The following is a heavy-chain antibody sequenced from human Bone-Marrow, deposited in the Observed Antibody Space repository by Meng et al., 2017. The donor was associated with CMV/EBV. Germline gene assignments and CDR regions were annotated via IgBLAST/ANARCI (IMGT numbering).Heavy chain of an antibody. V-gene: IGHV4-31*03. J-gene: IGHJ4*02. D-gene: IGHD6-19*01. Sequence: SETLSLTCTVSGGSISSGGYYWSWIRQHPGKGLEWIGYIYYSGSTYYNPSLKSRVTISVDTSKNQFSLKLSSVTAADTAVYYCARDAVGRKSSGWYDYWGQGTLVTVSS. CDR1: GGSISSGGYY. CDR2: IYYSGST. CDR3: ARDAVGRKSSGWYDY.